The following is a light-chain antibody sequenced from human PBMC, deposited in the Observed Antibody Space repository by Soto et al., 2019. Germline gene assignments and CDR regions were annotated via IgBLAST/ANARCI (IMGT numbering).Light chain of an antibody. Sequence: DIQMTQSPSTLSASVGDRVTITCRASQSISSWLAWYQQKPGKAPNLLIYKASSLESGVPSRFSGSGSGTEFTLTISSLQTDDFATYYCQQYGTYSRTCGQGTKVDIK. CDR3: QQYGTYSRT. CDR2: KAS. J-gene: IGKJ1*01. CDR1: QSISSW. V-gene: IGKV1-5*03.